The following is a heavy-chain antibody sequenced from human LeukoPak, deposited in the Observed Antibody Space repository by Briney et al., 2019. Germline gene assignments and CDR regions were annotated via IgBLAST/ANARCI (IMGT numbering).Heavy chain of an antibody. CDR1: GDSISTYF. V-gene: IGHV4-59*08. D-gene: IGHD5-12*01. J-gene: IGHJ4*02. CDR2: IYYSGST. CDR3: ARMTGGYDPEYYFDF. Sequence: SETLSLTCTVSGDSISTYFWSWLRQPPGKGLEWIGCIYYSGSTNYDPSLKSRVTISVDTSKNQFSLKLSSVTAADTAVYYCARMTGGYDPEYYFDFWGQGTLVTVSS.